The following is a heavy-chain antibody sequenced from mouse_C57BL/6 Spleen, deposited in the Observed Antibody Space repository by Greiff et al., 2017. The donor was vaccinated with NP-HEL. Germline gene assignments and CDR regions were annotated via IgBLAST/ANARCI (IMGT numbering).Heavy chain of an antibody. CDR1: GYTFTSYW. CDR2: IDPSDSYT. J-gene: IGHJ1*03. CDR3: ARWGGTYWYFDV. D-gene: IGHD1-1*02. Sequence: QVHVKQPGAELVMPGASVKLSCKASGYTFTSYWMHWVKQRPGQGLEWIGEIDPSDSYTNYNQKFKGKSTLTVDKSSSTAYMQLSSLTSEDSAVYYCARWGGTYWYFDVWGTGTTVTVSS. V-gene: IGHV1-69*01.